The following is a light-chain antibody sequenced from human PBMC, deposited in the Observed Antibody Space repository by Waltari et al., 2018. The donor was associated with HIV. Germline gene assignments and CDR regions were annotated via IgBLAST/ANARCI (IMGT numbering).Light chain of an antibody. CDR1: SSDIGGYDY. Sequence: QSALTQPASVSGSLGQSITLSCTGTSSDIGGYDYVPWYQQHPGRAPKLLICAVANRPSGVSSRFSASKSGNTASLTISGLQAEDEADYYCSSYTSSISLVVFGGGTKLTVL. J-gene: IGLJ3*02. V-gene: IGLV2-14*01. CDR3: SSYTSSISLVV. CDR2: AVA.